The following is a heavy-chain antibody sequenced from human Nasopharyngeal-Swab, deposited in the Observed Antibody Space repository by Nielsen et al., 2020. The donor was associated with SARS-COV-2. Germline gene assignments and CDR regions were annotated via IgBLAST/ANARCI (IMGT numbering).Heavy chain of an antibody. J-gene: IGHJ5*02. CDR1: GFTFSSYW. D-gene: IGHD2-15*01. Sequence: GGSLRLSCAASGFTFSSYWMHWVRKAPGKGLVWVSRINSDGSSTSYADSVKGRFTISRDNAKNTLYLQMNSLRAEDTAVYYCARDPIVVVVAATGWFDPWGQGTLVTVSS. CDR2: INSDGSST. V-gene: IGHV3-74*01. CDR3: ARDPIVVVVAATGWFDP.